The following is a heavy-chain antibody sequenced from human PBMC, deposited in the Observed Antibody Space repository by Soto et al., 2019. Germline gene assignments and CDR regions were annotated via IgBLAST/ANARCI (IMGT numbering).Heavy chain of an antibody. CDR1: GFTFKNYP. D-gene: IGHD2-8*02. CDR3: GYWYDDTNYDY. Sequence: EVQRLQSGGGLVQPGGSLRLSCAGSGFTFKNYPMSWVRQAPGKGLEWVSAIGAGGYTTYYADSVKGRFTISRDNSEGTLYISMRNFRAEDTALYFCGYWYDDTNYDYRGQGALVTVSS. J-gene: IGHJ4*02. V-gene: IGHV3-23*01. CDR2: IGAGGYTT.